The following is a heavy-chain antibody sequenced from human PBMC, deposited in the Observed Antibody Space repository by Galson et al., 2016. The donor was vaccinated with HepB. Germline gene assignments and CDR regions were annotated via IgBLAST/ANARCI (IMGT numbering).Heavy chain of an antibody. CDR2: INTSGNSR. V-gene: IGHV3-23*05. D-gene: IGHD3-16*01. CDR1: GFTFSSYG. Sequence: SLRLSCAGSGFTFSSYGMTWVRQAPGKGLEDVSSINTSGNSRDYADSVKGRFTISRDNSRSMLFLEMNGLKAEDTGVYYCVRGSTAPDVWGKGTTVTVSS. J-gene: IGHJ6*04. CDR3: VRGSTAPDV.